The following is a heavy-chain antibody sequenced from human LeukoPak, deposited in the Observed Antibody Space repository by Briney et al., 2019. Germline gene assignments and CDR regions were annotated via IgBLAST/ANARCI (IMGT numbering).Heavy chain of an antibody. V-gene: IGHV3-13*01. CDR2: VGAFGDT. D-gene: IGHD2-2*01. Sequence: GGSLRLSCAASGFAFSSYDMHWVRQASGKGLEWVSGVGAFGDTYYGVAVRGRFTVSRDKAKNSLYLQMNSLRAGDTAVYYCASRGGYCSSTSCYEFDYWGQGTLVTVSS. CDR1: GFAFSSYD. J-gene: IGHJ4*02. CDR3: ASRGGYCSSTSCYEFDY.